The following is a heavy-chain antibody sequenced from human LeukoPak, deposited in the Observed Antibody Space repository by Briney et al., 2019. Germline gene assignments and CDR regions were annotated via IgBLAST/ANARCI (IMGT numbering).Heavy chain of an antibody. J-gene: IGHJ4*02. CDR2: ISAYNGNT. CDR1: GYTFISYG. V-gene: IGHV1-18*01. D-gene: IGHD2-2*01. Sequence: ASMKVSCKASGYTFISYGITWVRQAPGQGLEWMGWISAYNGNTNYAQKVQGRVTMTTDTSTSTAYMELRSLRSDDTAVYYCARGGDNVVVPAAMDYWGQGTLVTVSS. CDR3: ARGGDNVVVPAAMDY.